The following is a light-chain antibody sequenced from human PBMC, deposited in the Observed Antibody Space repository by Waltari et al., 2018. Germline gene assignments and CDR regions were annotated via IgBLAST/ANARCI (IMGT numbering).Light chain of an antibody. CDR3: QSYDITLGGHVV. Sequence: QSVLTQPPSVSGAPGQRVTISCTGSSSNIGAPYDVHWSQPPPGTAPTPLTHGNTNRPSGVPDRFSGSKSAASASLAITGLQAEDEADYYCQSYDITLGGHVVFGGGTKLTVL. CDR2: GNT. CDR1: SSNIGAPYD. J-gene: IGLJ2*01. V-gene: IGLV1-40*01.